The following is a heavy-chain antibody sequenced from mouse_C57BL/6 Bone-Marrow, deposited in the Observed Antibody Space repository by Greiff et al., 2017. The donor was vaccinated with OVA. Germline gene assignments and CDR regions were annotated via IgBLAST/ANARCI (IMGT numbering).Heavy chain of an antibody. CDR2: IWSGGST. V-gene: IGHV2-2*01. Sequence: QVQLKESGPGLVQPSQSLSITCTVSGFSLTSYGVHWVRQSPGKGLEWLGVIWSGGSTDYNAAFISRLSISKDNSKSQVFFKMNSLQADDTAIYYCASDDYWFAYWGQGTLVTVSA. CDR1: GFSLTSYG. J-gene: IGHJ3*01. CDR3: ASDDYWFAY. D-gene: IGHD2-4*01.